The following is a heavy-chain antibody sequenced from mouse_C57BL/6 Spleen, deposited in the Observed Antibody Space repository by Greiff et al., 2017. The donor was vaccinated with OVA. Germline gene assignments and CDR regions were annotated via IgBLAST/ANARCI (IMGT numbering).Heavy chain of an antibody. Sequence: VQLKESGPGLVKPSQSLSLTCSVTGYSITSGYYWNWIRQFPGNKLEWMGYISYDGSNNYNPSLKNRISITRDTSKNQFFLKLNSVTTEDTATYYCARDYYGSPFAYWGQGTLVTVSA. J-gene: IGHJ3*01. CDR3: ARDYYGSPFAY. CDR1: GYSITSGYY. CDR2: ISYDGSN. V-gene: IGHV3-6*01. D-gene: IGHD1-1*01.